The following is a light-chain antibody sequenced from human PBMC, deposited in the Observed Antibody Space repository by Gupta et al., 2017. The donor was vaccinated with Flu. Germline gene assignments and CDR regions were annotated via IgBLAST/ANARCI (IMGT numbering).Light chain of an antibody. CDR1: QSVSSY. CDR2: DAS. CDR3: QQRGNWRLT. Sequence: EIVLTQSPATLSLSPGERATLSCRASQSVSSYLAWYQQKPGQAPRLLISDASIRATAIPARFSGSGSGTDFTLTISSLQPEDFAVYYCQQRGNWRLTFGQGTRVEIK. J-gene: IGKJ5*01. V-gene: IGKV3-11*01.